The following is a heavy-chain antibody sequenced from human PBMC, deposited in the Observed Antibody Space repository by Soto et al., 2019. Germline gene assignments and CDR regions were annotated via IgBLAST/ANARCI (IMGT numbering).Heavy chain of an antibody. Sequence: QVQLVQSGAEVKKPGSSVKVSCKASGGTFSSYAISWVRQAPGQGLEWMGGIIPIFGTANYAQKFQGRVTITADKSTSTAYMELSSPRSEDTAVYYCARVDYYDSSGYYGTCFDYWGQGTLVTVSS. D-gene: IGHD3-22*01. CDR2: IIPIFGTA. V-gene: IGHV1-69*06. CDR3: ARVDYYDSSGYYGTCFDY. CDR1: GGTFSSYA. J-gene: IGHJ4*02.